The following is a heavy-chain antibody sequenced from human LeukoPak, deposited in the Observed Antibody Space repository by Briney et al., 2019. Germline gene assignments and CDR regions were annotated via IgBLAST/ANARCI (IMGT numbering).Heavy chain of an antibody. J-gene: IGHJ4*02. V-gene: IGHV4-4*07. CDR3: ARDVVAAAGTWDY. CDR1: GDSISYYY. CDR2: ISTSGTT. D-gene: IGHD6-13*01. Sequence: SETLSLTCTVSGDSISYYYWSWIRQPAGKGLEWIGRISTSGTTNYNPSLKSRVTMSVVTSKNQFSLKLSSVTAADTAVYYCARDVVAAAGTWDYWGQGTLVTVSS.